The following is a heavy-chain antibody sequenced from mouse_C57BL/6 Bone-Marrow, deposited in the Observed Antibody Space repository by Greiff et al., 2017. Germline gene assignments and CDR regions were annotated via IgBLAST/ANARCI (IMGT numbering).Heavy chain of an antibody. D-gene: IGHD2-5*01. J-gene: IGHJ4*01. Sequence: VQLKQSGPELVKPGASVTISCKASGYSFTDYNMNWVQQSHGKSLEWIGVINPNYGTTSYNQKFKGKATLTVDHSSSTAYMQLNSLTSEDSAVYYYERYSNYGGYAMDYWGQGTSVTVSS. CDR1: GYSFTDYN. V-gene: IGHV1-39*01. CDR3: ERYSNYGGYAMDY. CDR2: INPNYGTT.